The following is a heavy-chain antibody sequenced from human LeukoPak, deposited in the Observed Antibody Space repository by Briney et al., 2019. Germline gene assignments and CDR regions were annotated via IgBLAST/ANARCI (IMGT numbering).Heavy chain of an antibody. D-gene: IGHD3-16*01. CDR1: GGSISSGDYC. V-gene: IGHV4-30-4*01. CDR2: IYYSGST. J-gene: IGHJ4*02. Sequence: SETLSLTCTVSGGSISSGDYCWSWIRQPPGKGLEWIGYIYYSGSTYYNPSLKSRVTISVDTSKNQFSLKLSSVTAADTAVYYCAREGEGSVQYWGQGTLVTVSS. CDR3: AREGEGSVQY.